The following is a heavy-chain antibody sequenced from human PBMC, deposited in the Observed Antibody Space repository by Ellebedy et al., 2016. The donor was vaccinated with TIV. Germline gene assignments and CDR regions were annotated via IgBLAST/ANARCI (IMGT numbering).Heavy chain of an antibody. D-gene: IGHD3-10*01. CDR3: ARTAVRGVITPTFDY. V-gene: IGHV1-18*01. CDR1: GYSFTNYG. CDR2: ISAYNGNT. Sequence: ASVKVSCKASGYSFTNYGISWVRQAPGQGLEWMGWISAYNGNTNYAQRLQGRVTMTTDTSTSTAYMELRSLKSDDTAVYYCARTAVRGVITPTFDYWGQGTLVTVS. J-gene: IGHJ4*02.